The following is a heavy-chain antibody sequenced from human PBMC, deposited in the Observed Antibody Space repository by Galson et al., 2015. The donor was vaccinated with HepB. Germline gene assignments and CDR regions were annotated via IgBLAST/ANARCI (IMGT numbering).Heavy chain of an antibody. J-gene: IGHJ4*02. CDR2: ISYDGSKT. CDR3: ARQGYGSSSLALDY. V-gene: IGHV3-33*01. Sequence: CAASGFTFTDYGMHWVRQAPGRGLEWVTLISYDGSKTYYADAVRGRFTISRDTSKNTLFLQMNSLRDEDTALYYCARQGYGSSSLALDYWGQGTLVTVSS. CDR1: GFTFTDYG. D-gene: IGHD6-6*01.